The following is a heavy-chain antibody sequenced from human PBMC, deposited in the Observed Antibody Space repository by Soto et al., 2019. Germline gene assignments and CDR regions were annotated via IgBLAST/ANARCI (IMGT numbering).Heavy chain of an antibody. CDR3: AHSVVAGLGYYFDY. J-gene: IGHJ4*02. CDR2: IYWDDDK. D-gene: IGHD6-19*01. V-gene: IGHV2-5*02. CDR1: GFSLSSTRVA. Sequence: KESGPTLVTPTQTLTLTCTFSGFSLSSTRVAVGWIRQPPGEALEWLALIYWDDDKRYSPFLKSRLTITKDTSKNQVVLTMTNMDPVDTATYYCAHSVVAGLGYYFDYWGQGTLVTVSS.